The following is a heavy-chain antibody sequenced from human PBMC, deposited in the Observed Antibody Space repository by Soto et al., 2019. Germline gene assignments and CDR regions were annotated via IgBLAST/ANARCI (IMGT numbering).Heavy chain of an antibody. D-gene: IGHD3-22*01. CDR3: AKARNYDRNAFDI. V-gene: IGHV3-23*01. CDR1: GFTFSSYA. CDR2: ISGSGGST. Sequence: GGSLRLSCAASGFTFSSYAMSWVRQAPGKGLEWVSAISGSGGSTYYADSVKGRFTISRGNSKNTLYLQMNSLRAEDTAVYYCAKARNYDRNAFDIWGQGTMVTVSS. J-gene: IGHJ3*02.